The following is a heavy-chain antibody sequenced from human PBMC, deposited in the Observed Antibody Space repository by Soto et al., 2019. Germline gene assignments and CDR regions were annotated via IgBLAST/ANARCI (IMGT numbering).Heavy chain of an antibody. Sequence: GGSLRLSCAASGFTFSDSAIHWVRQASGRGLEWVGRIRNKASNYATAYAASVTGRFTISRDDSGNTAFLQMNSLRTEDTAVYYCSRANRLAAVGTGYNMDVWGKGTTVTVSS. V-gene: IGHV3-73*01. D-gene: IGHD6-13*01. CDR3: SRANRLAAVGTGYNMDV. CDR2: IRNKASNYAT. J-gene: IGHJ6*03. CDR1: GFTFSDSA.